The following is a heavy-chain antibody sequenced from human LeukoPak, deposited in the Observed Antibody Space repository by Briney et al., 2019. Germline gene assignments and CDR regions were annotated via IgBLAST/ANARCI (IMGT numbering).Heavy chain of an antibody. Sequence: PGGSLRLSCAASGFTFDDYAMHWVRQAPGKSLEWVSGISWNSGSIGCADSVKGRFTISRDNAKNSLYLQMNSLRAEDTALYYCAKAGESSGSYSRVGFDYWGQGTLVTVSS. D-gene: IGHD1-26*01. J-gene: IGHJ4*02. CDR3: AKAGESSGSYSRVGFDY. V-gene: IGHV3-9*01. CDR2: ISWNSGSI. CDR1: GFTFDDYA.